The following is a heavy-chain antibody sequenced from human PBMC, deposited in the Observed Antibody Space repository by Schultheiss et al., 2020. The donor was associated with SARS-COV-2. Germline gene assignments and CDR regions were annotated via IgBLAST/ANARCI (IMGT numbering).Heavy chain of an antibody. D-gene: IGHD1-1*01. CDR2: INPNSGGT. V-gene: IGHV1-2*06. CDR1: GYTFTGYY. Sequence: ASVKVSCKASGYTFTGYYMHWVRQAPGQGLEWMGRINPNSGGTNYAQKFQGRVTLTRDTSTSTAYMELSGLRSDDTAVYYCARGASWNLPLDYWGQGTLVTVSS. CDR3: ARGASWNLPLDY. J-gene: IGHJ4*02.